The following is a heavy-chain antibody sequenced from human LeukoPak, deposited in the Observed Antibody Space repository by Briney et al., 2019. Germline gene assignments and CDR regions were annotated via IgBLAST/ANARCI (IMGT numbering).Heavy chain of an antibody. J-gene: IGHJ4*02. Sequence: SETLSLTCTVSGGSISGSSYYWGWIRQPPGKGLEWIGSIYYSGSTYYNPSLKSRVTISVDTSKNQFSLKLSSVTAADTAVYYCARFRWFGEFTNWGQGTLVTVSS. CDR2: IYYSGST. CDR3: ARFRWFGEFTN. D-gene: IGHD3-10*01. CDR1: GGSISGSSYY. V-gene: IGHV4-39*01.